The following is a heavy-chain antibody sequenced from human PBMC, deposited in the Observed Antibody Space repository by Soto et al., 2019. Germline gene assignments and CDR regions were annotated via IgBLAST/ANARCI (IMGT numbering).Heavy chain of an antibody. CDR1: GGSISSGGYY. J-gene: IGHJ6*02. CDR2: IYYSGST. V-gene: IGHV4-31*03. Sequence: QVQLQESGPGLVKPSQTLSLTCTVSGGSISSGGYYWSWIRQHPGKGLEWIGYIYYSGSTYYNPSLKSRVTISVDTSKNQFSLKLSSVTAADTAVYYCARVAVAGTNYYYGMDVWGQGTTVTVSS. D-gene: IGHD6-19*01. CDR3: ARVAVAGTNYYYGMDV.